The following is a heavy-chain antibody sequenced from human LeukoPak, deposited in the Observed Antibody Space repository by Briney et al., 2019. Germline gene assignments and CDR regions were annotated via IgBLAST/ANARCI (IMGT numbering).Heavy chain of an antibody. CDR1: GFTFSTYA. Sequence: GGSLRLSCADSGFTFSTYAMHWVRQAPGKGLEWVAVITYDGGNEYYADSVKGRFSISRDNSKNTLYLQMNSLRDEDTAVYYCARVGGATLVTMYFDYWGQGTLVTVSS. CDR2: ITYDGGNE. J-gene: IGHJ4*02. D-gene: IGHD4-23*01. V-gene: IGHV3-30-3*01. CDR3: ARVGGATLVTMYFDY.